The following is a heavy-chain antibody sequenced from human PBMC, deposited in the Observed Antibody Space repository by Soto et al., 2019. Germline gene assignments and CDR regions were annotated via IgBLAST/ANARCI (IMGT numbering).Heavy chain of an antibody. J-gene: IGHJ6*02. CDR3: AEGRSSYAMDV. CDR1: GYSISSGYY. Sequence: SETLSLTCAFSGYSISSGYYWVWIRQPPGKGLEWIGSIYHSGSTYYNPSLKSRVTISVDTSKNQILLKLSSVTAADTAVYYCAEGRSSYAMDVWGQGTTVTVSS. V-gene: IGHV4-38-2*01. D-gene: IGHD3-10*01. CDR2: IYHSGST.